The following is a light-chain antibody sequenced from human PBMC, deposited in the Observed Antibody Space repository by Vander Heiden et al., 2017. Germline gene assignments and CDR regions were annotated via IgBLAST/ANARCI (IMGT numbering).Light chain of an antibody. CDR1: SSNIGAGYD. J-gene: IGLJ3*02. Sequence: QSVLTQPPSVSPPPGQRVTISCTASSSNIGAGYDVPWYPQLPGTAPKLHIYSNSTRPSGVPDRFSGSKSGTSASLASTGLQAEDEDDYYCQYYDSSRRVFGGGTKLTVL. CDR3: QYYDSSRRV. V-gene: IGLV1-40*01. CDR2: SNS.